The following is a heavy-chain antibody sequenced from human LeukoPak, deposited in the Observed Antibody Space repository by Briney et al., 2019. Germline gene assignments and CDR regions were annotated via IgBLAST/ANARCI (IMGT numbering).Heavy chain of an antibody. CDR3: TKAVNTAMVTLDY. Sequence: PGGSLRLSCAASGFSFSTYSMSWVRQAPGKGLEWVSAISASGGSTYYADSVKGRFTISRDNSKNTLSLQMNSLRADDTAVYYCTKAVNTAMVTLDYWGQGTLVTVSS. D-gene: IGHD5-18*01. V-gene: IGHV3-23*01. CDR2: ISASGGST. J-gene: IGHJ4*02. CDR1: GFSFSTYS.